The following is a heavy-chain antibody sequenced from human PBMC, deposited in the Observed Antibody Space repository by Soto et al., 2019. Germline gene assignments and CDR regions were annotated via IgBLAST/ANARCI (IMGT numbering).Heavy chain of an antibody. Sequence: PSETLSLTCAVSGGSISTTHWWTWVRQPPGKGLEWIGEIYHSGSTNYNPSHKSRITISVDNTKNQFSQKLSSVTAAETAVYYCARLNGYCISTNCHGYYGMDVWGQGTTVTVSS. V-gene: IGHV4-4*02. D-gene: IGHD2-2*03. J-gene: IGHJ6*02. CDR3: ARLNGYCISTNCHGYYGMDV. CDR1: GGSISTTHW. CDR2: IYHSGST.